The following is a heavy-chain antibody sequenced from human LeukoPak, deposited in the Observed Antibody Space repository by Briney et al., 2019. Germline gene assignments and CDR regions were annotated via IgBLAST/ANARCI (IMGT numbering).Heavy chain of an antibody. CDR1: GGSFSGYY. J-gene: IGHJ5*02. Sequence: SETLSLTCAVYGGSFSGYYWTWIRQPPGKGLEWIGEINHSGSTNYNPSLKSRVTISVDTSKSQFSLKLSSVTAADTAVYYCARDRRSWFDPWGQGTLVTVSS. V-gene: IGHV4-34*01. CDR3: ARDRRSWFDP. CDR2: INHSGST.